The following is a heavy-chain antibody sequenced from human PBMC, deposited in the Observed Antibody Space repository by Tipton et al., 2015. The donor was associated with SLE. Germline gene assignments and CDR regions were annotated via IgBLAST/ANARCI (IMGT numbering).Heavy chain of an antibody. CDR3: ARGVGTGIYYYYMDV. V-gene: IGHV3-30*04. J-gene: IGHJ6*03. CDR1: GFTFSSYA. Sequence: AVSGFTFSSYAMHWVRQAPGKGLEWVAVISYDGSNKYYADSVKGRFTISRDNSKNTLYLQMNSLRAEDTAVYYCARGVGTGIYYYYMDVWGKGTTVTVSS. CDR2: ISYDGSNK. D-gene: IGHD1-14*01.